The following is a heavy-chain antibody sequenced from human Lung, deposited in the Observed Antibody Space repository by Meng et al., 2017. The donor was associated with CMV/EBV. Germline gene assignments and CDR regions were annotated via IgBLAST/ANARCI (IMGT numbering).Heavy chain of an antibody. D-gene: IGHD3-3*01. CDR2: ISTISTYT. J-gene: IGHJ6*02. Sequence: GGSLRLSCAASGFTFSGYSMNWVRQGPGKGLEWVSSISTISTYTYYADSMKGRFTITRDNAKNPLFLQMNSLSVEDTAVYYCAGFGVAIANGLDVWGQGTTVTVSS. CDR3: AGFGVAIANGLDV. V-gene: IGHV3-21*01. CDR1: GFTFSGYS.